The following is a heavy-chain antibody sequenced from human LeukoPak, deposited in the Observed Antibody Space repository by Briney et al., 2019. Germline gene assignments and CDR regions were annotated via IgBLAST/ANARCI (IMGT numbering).Heavy chain of an antibody. CDR3: VRDSSGWLRGTFDY. CDR1: GFSFDKYA. D-gene: IGHD6-19*01. Sequence: GGSLRLSCAASGFSFDKYAMHWVRQAPGKGLEWVSGISWNSGYRGYADSVKGRFTISRDNAKNSLYLQMNSLRVEDTALYYCVRDSSGWLRGTFDYWGQGTLVTVSS. CDR2: ISWNSGYR. V-gene: IGHV3-9*01. J-gene: IGHJ4*02.